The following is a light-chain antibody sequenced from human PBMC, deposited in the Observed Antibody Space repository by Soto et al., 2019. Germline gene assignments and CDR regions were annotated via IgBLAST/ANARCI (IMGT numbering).Light chain of an antibody. V-gene: IGKV3-20*01. CDR2: GVS. CDR3: KQYGTSPRT. Sequence: ETVFTPSPATLSLSPGERATLSCRASQSVRYNYLAWYQQKPGQAPRLLIYGVSTRATGIPDRFSGSGSGTDFTLTISSLDPEDFAVYYCKQYGTSPRTFGQGTKVDTK. CDR1: QSVRYNY. J-gene: IGKJ1*01.